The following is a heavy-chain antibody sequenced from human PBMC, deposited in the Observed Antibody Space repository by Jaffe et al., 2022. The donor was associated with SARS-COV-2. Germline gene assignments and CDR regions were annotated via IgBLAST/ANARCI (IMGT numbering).Heavy chain of an antibody. Sequence: QVILVESGGGLVKPGESLRLSCEASGFRFNDYSMSWIRQAPGKGLEWLSYISASETIYYADSVRGRFTVSRDNAKDALYLQMNSLRVDDTAVYYCARDWKDYNDDSDSDGFDVWGQGTKVTVSP. CDR1: GFRFNDYS. CDR2: ISASETI. CDR3: ARDWKDYNDDSDSDGFDV. J-gene: IGHJ3*01. V-gene: IGHV3-11*01. D-gene: IGHD4-17*01.